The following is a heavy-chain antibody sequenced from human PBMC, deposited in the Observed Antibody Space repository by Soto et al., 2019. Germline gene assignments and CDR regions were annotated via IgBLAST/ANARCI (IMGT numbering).Heavy chain of an antibody. CDR3: ARSFPYYYDSSGYSDAFDI. CDR2: IYWDDDK. CDR1: GFSLSTSGVG. D-gene: IGHD3-22*01. J-gene: IGHJ3*02. V-gene: IGHV2-5*02. Sequence: ASGPTLVNPTQTLTLTCTLSGFSLSTSGVGVGWIRQPPGKALEWLALIYWDDDKRYSPSLKSRLTITKDTSKNQVVLTMTNVDPVDTATYYCARSFPYYYDSSGYSDAFDIWGQGTMVTVSS.